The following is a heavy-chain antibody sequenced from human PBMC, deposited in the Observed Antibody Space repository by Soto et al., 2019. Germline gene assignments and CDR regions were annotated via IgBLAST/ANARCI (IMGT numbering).Heavy chain of an antibody. CDR2: ISYDGSNK. V-gene: IGHV3-30*18. J-gene: IGHJ4*02. CDR1: GFTFSSYG. Sequence: GGSLRLSCAASGFTFSSYGMHWVRQAPGKGLEWVAVISYDGSNKYYADSVKGRFTISRDNSKNTLYLQMNSLRAEDTAVYYCAKDLAHYYDSSGYYYLSDWGQGTLVTVSS. D-gene: IGHD3-22*01. CDR3: AKDLAHYYDSSGYYYLSD.